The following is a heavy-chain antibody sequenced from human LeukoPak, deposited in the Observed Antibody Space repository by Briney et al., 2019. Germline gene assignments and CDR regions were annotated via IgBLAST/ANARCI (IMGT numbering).Heavy chain of an antibody. CDR3: VRYCNGGSCYRAAFDV. CDR1: GFTFSDYG. D-gene: IGHD2-15*01. CDR2: ICYDGGKK. V-gene: IGHV3-33*01. J-gene: IGHJ3*01. Sequence: PGGSLRLSCAASGFTFSDYGMYWVRQAPGKGLEWVGLICYDGGKKYYTDSVRGRFTISRDNSKNTLYLQMNSLTAEDTAVYYCVRYCNGGSCYRAAFDVWGPGTMVTVSS.